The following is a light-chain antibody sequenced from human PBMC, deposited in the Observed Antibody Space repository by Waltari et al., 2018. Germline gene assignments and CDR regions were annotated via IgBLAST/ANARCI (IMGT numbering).Light chain of an antibody. J-gene: IGLJ2*01. V-gene: IGLV3-19*01. CDR2: GRY. CDR3: NSRDISAKHHVL. Sequence: SSELTQEPAVSVALGQTVTITCQGDSLRKYYAGWYQQKPGRAPLLVLYGRYTRPSGIPDRFSASSSGDTASLTITGTQAEDEADYYCNSRDISAKHHVLFGGGTKLTVL. CDR1: SLRKYY.